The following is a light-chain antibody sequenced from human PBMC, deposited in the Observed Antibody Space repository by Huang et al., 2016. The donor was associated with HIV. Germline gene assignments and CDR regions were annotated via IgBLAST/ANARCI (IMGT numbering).Light chain of an antibody. CDR2: GES. J-gene: IGKJ2*01. CDR1: QRVSSN. V-gene: IGKV3-15*01. CDR3: QQYNNWPPYT. Sequence: EIVMTQSPATLSVSPVEIATLSCRASQRVSSNLAWYQQKPGQAPRLLIYGESTRATGIPARFSGSGSGTEFTLTISSLQSADFAVYYCQQYNNWPPYTFGQGTKLEIK.